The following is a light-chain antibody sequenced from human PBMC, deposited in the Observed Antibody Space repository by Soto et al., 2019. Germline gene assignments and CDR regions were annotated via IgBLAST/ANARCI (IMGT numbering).Light chain of an antibody. CDR2: DHN. CDR1: SSNIGNNY. CDR3: GTWDSSLSAYV. V-gene: IGLV1-51*01. J-gene: IGLJ1*01. Sequence: QSVLTQPPPVSAAPGQKVTISCSGSSSNIGNNYVSWYQQLPGTAPKLLIYDHNKRPSGIPDRFSGSKSGTSATLGITGLQTGDEADYYCGTWDSSLSAYVFGTGTKVTVL.